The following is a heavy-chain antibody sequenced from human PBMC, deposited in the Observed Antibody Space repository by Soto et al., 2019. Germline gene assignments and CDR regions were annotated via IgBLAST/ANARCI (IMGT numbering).Heavy chain of an antibody. J-gene: IGHJ2*01. V-gene: IGHV3-33*01. CDR1: GFTFSSYG. CDR3: ARDVMVTAMVMWYFDL. D-gene: IGHD2-21*02. CDR2: IWYDGSNK. Sequence: QVQLVESGGGVVQPGRSLRLSCAASGFTFSSYGMHWVRQAPGKGLEWVAVIWYDGSNKYYADSVKGRFTISRDNSKNTRYLQMNSLRADDTAVYYCARDVMVTAMVMWYFDLWGRGTLVTVSS.